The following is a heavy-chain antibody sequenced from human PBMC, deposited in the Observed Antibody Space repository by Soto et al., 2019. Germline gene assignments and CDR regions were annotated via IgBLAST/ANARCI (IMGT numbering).Heavy chain of an antibody. J-gene: IGHJ6*02. V-gene: IGHV3-30*18. CDR3: AKGYSSSWYYGMDV. CDR1: GFTFSSYG. Sequence: QVQLVESGGGVVQPGRSLRLSCAASGFTFSSYGMHWVRQAPGKGLEWVAVISYDGSNKYYADSVKGRFTISRDNSKNTLYLQMNSLRAEDTAVYYCAKGYSSSWYYGMDVWGQGTTVTVS. CDR2: ISYDGSNK. D-gene: IGHD6-13*01.